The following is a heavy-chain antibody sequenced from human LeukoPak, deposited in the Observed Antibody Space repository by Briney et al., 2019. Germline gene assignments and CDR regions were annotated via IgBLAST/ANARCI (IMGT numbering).Heavy chain of an antibody. D-gene: IGHD4-17*01. J-gene: IGHJ4*02. Sequence: PGGSLRLSCVASGFTFSTYEMNWVRQAPGKELQWVSYIGRSGTTIYYADSVRGRFTISRNNAKNSLYLQMNSLRDEDTAVYYCARLSYGEYGPFDYWGQGALVTVSS. V-gene: IGHV3-48*03. CDR3: ARLSYGEYGPFDY. CDR1: GFTFSTYE. CDR2: IGRSGTTI.